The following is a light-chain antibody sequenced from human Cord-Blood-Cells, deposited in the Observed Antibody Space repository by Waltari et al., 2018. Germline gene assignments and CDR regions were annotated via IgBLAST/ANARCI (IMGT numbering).Light chain of an antibody. V-gene: IGLV2-14*01. Sequence: QSALTQPASVSGSPGQSITLSCTGTSRDVGGYNYVSWYQQHPGKAPQLMIYDVSKRPSGVSMRFSGSKSGNTASLTISGLQAEDEADYYCSSYTSSSTPVVFGGGTKLTVL. CDR1: SRDVGGYNY. J-gene: IGLJ2*01. CDR3: SSYTSSSTPVV. CDR2: DVS.